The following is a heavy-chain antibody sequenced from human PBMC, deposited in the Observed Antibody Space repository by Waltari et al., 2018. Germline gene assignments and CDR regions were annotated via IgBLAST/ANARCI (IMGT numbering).Heavy chain of an antibody. D-gene: IGHD5-12*01. Sequence: EVQLLESGGGLVQPGGSLRLSCAASGFTFSSYAMSWVRQAPGKGLEWVSAISGSGGSTYYADSVKGRFTISRDNSKNTLYLQMNSLRSDDTAVYYCATFWGSGPHGYSGYDGDAFDIWGQGTMVIVSS. CDR3: ATFWGSGPHGYSGYDGDAFDI. V-gene: IGHV3-23*01. CDR1: GFTFSSYA. J-gene: IGHJ3*02. CDR2: ISGSGGST.